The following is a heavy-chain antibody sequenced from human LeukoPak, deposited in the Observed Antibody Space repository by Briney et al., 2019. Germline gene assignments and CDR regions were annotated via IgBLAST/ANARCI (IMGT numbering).Heavy chain of an antibody. J-gene: IGHJ4*02. CDR3: ARDGGPHDY. V-gene: IGHV1-69*13. Sequence: ASVKVSCKTSGYTFTGYHMHWVRQAPGQGLEWMGGIIPIFGTANYAQKFQGRVTITADESTSTAYMELSSLRSEDTAVYYCARDGGPHDYWGQGTLVTVSS. CDR2: IIPIFGTA. CDR1: GYTFTGYH. D-gene: IGHD3-16*01.